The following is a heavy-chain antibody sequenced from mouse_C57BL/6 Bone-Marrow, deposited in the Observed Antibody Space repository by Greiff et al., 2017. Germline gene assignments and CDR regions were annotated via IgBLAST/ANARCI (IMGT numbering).Heavy chain of an antibody. Sequence: VQLQQSGAELARPGASVKMSCKASGYTFTSYTMHWVKQRPGPGLEWIGYINPSSGYTKYNQKFKDKATLTADKSSSTAYMQLSSLTSEDSAVYYCARSFNWEFAYWGQGTLVTVSA. CDR1: GYTFTSYT. D-gene: IGHD4-1*01. CDR2: INPSSGYT. V-gene: IGHV1-4*01. J-gene: IGHJ3*01. CDR3: ARSFNWEFAY.